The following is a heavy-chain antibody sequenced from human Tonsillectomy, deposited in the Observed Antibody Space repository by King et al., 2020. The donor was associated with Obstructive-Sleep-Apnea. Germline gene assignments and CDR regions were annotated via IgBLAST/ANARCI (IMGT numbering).Heavy chain of an antibody. CDR1: GFTFNIYS. V-gene: IGHV3-48*04. J-gene: IGHJ4*02. CDR3: AREQYGGYVVDY. CDR2: ISSSSSTI. D-gene: IGHD4-17*01. Sequence: EVQLVESGGGLVQPGGCLRLSCAASGFTFNIYSMNWVRQAPGKGLEWVSYISSSSSTIYYADSLKGRFTISRDNAKNSLYLQMNSLRAEDTAVYYCAREQYGGYVVDYWGQGTLVTVSS.